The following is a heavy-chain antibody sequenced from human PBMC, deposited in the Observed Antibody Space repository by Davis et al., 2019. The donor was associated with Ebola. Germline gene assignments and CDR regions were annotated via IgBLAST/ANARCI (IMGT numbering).Heavy chain of an antibody. J-gene: IGHJ4*02. Sequence: ASVKVSCKASGYTFTSSGINWVRQAPGQGLEWVGWIILKSGATNYAQKFQGRVTMTRDTSISTVYMELSSLRYDDTADYYCARGHNYAHEYWGQGTLVTVSS. D-gene: IGHD4-11*01. V-gene: IGHV1-2*02. CDR2: IILKSGAT. CDR3: ARGHNYAHEY. CDR1: GYTFTSSG.